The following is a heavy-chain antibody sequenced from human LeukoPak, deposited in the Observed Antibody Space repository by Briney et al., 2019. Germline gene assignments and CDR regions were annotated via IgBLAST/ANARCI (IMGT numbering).Heavy chain of an antibody. V-gene: IGHV4-59*01. D-gene: IGHD4-17*01. CDR3: ARHDYGDYKGLDY. J-gene: IGHJ4*02. CDR2: IYYSGST. CDR1: GSSISSYY. Sequence: KPSETLSYTCTVSGSSISSYYWSWLRQPPGKGLEWIGYIYYSGSTNYNPSLKSRVTILVDTSKNQFSLKLSSVTAADTAVYYCARHDYGDYKGLDYWGQGTMVTVSS.